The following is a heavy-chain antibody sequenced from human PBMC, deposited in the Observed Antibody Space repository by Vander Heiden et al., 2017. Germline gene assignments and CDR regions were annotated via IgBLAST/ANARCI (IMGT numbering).Heavy chain of an antibody. V-gene: IGHV4-39*01. CDR2: IYYSGST. CDR3: ARTLKSSGWYNLIGY. D-gene: IGHD6-19*01. CDR1: GGSISSSSYY. Sequence: QLQLQESGPGLVKPSETMSLTCTVSGGSISSSSYYWGWLGQPPGKGLEWIGSIYYSGSTYYNPSLKSRVTISVDTSKNQFSLKLSSVTAADTAVYYCARTLKSSGWYNLIGYWGQGTLVTVSS. J-gene: IGHJ4*02.